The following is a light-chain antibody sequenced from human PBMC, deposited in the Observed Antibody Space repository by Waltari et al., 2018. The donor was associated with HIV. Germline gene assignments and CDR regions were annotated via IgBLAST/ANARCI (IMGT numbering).Light chain of an antibody. J-gene: IGLJ2*01. V-gene: IGLV6-57*04. CDR2: EDT. CDR1: SGTIASNS. CDR3: QSYDTTNHLI. Sequence: FMLTQPHSMSASPGTTVTISCTRSSGTIASNSVQWYQQRPGGAPTTVVFEDTQRPSWVPELFSGSIDSSSNSASLTISGLKTEDEADYYCQSYDTTNHLIFGGGTKVTVL.